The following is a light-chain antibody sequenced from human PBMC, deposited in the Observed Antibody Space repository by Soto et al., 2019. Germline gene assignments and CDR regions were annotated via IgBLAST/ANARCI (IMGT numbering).Light chain of an antibody. CDR2: GAS. CDR1: QSVSTNY. J-gene: IGKJ1*01. CDR3: QDYGTSRT. Sequence: EIVLTQSPGTLSLSPGERATLSCRASQSVSTNYLAWYQQKPGQAPRLLIYGASNRATGIPDRFSGSGSGTDFTLTISRLEPEDFAVYYCQDYGTSRTFGQGTKVEIK. V-gene: IGKV3-20*01.